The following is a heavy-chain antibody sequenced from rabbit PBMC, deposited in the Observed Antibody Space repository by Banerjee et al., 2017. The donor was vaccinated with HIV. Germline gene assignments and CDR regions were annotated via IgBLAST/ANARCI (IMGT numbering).Heavy chain of an antibody. D-gene: IGHD2-1*01. CDR1: GLDFSSSYW. CDR3: ARDLGTMTMLNL. Sequence: QSLEESGGDLVKPGASLTLTCKASGLDFSSSYWICWVRQAPGKGLEWIACIYAGSSGSTYYASWAKGRFTISKTSSTTVTLQMTSLTAADTATYFCARDLGTMTMLNLWGPGTLVTVS. V-gene: IGHV1S40*01. CDR2: IYAGSSGST. J-gene: IGHJ4*01.